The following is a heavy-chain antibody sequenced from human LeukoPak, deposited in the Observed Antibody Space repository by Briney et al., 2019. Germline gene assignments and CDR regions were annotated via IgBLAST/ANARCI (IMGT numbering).Heavy chain of an antibody. CDR1: GGSFSGYY. CDR3: AREAVHYGSGSHDY. J-gene: IGHJ4*02. D-gene: IGHD3-10*01. Sequence: SETLSLTCAVYGGSFSGYYWSWIRQPAGKGLEWIGRMHSSGSTNYNPSIKSRVTISLDTSKNQFSLKVDSVTAADTAMYYCAREAVHYGSGSHDYWGQGTLVAVSS. CDR2: MHSSGST. V-gene: IGHV4-4*07.